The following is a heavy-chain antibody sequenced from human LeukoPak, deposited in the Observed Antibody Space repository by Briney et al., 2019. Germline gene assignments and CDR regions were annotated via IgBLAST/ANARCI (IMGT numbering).Heavy chain of an antibody. CDR2: INAGNGNT. J-gene: IGHJ4*02. Sequence: GASVKVSCKASGYTFTSYAMHWVRQAPGQRLEWMGWINAGNGNTKYSQNFQGRVTFISNTSATTAFMELSSLRSEDAAVYYCARDSGSGSNDYWGQGTLVTVSS. V-gene: IGHV1-3*01. CDR3: ARDSGSGSNDY. D-gene: IGHD1-26*01. CDR1: GYTFTSYA.